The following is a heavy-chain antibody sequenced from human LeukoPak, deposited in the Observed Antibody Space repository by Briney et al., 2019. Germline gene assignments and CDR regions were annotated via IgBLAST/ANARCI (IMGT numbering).Heavy chain of an antibody. V-gene: IGHV4-31*03. CDR3: ARDGGDSSGYPFDY. CDR1: GGSISSGGYY. Sequence: SQTLSLTCTVSGGSISSGGYYWSWIRQHPGKGLEWIGYVYYSGSTYYNPSLKSRVTISVDTSKNQFSLKLSSVTAADTAVYYCARDGGDSSGYPFDYWGQGTLVTVSS. CDR2: VYYSGST. D-gene: IGHD3-22*01. J-gene: IGHJ4*02.